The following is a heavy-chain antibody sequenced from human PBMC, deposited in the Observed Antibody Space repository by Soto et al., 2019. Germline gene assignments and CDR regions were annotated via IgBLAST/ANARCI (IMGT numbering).Heavy chain of an antibody. Sequence: SETLSLTCAVSGDSISSPNWWSWYRQTPGKGLELIGEMFASGSSNYNPSFNGRVTISLDTSKNHFSLKLTSLTAADTAIYYCAREGFDHRPDYWGQGIPVTVSS. CDR3: AREGFDHRPDY. CDR1: GDSISSPNW. V-gene: IGHV4-4*02. CDR2: MFASGSS. J-gene: IGHJ4*02.